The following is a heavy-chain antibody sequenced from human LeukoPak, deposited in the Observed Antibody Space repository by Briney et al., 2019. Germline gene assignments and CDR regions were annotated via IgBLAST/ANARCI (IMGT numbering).Heavy chain of an antibody. Sequence: PSETLSLTCTVSGGSISTYYWSWIRQPPGKGLEWIAYIDYSASTNYNPSLKSRVTISVDTSKNQFSLKLSSVTAADTAVYYCARDSRRELLHAFDIWGQGTMVTVSS. V-gene: IGHV4-59*01. J-gene: IGHJ3*02. CDR2: IDYSAST. CDR3: ARDSRRELLHAFDI. CDR1: GGSISTYY. D-gene: IGHD1-26*01.